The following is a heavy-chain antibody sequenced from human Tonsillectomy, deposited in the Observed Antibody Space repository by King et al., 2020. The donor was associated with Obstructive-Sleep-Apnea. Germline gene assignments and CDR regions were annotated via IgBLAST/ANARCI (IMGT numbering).Heavy chain of an antibody. CDR2: IYPGDSDT. D-gene: IGHD6-19*01. V-gene: IGHV5-51*01. CDR1: GYSFTSYW. CDR3: ARLMTYSSGWYGGFDY. Sequence: VQLVESGAEVKKPGESLKISCKGSGYSFTSYWIGWVRQMPGKGLEWMGIIYPGDSDTRYSPSFQGQVTISADKSISTAYLQWSSLKASDTAMYYCARLMTYSSGWYGGFDYWGQGTLVTVSS. J-gene: IGHJ4*02.